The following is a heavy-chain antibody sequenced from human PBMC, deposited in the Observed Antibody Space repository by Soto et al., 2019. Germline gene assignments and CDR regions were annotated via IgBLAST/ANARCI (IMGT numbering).Heavy chain of an antibody. CDR1: GYSFTSYW. CDR2: IYPGDSDT. CDR3: ASTGRVAATRGYYYGMDV. D-gene: IGHD2-15*01. Sequence: PGESLKISCKGPGYSFTSYWIGWVRQMPGKGLEWMGIIYPGDSDTRYSPSFQGQVTISADKSISTAYLQWSSLKASDTAMYYCASTGRVAATRGYYYGMDVWGQGTTVTVSS. J-gene: IGHJ6*02. V-gene: IGHV5-51*01.